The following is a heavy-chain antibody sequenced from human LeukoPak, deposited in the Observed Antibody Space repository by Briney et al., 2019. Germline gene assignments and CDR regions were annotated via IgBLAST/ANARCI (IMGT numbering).Heavy chain of an antibody. V-gene: IGHV4-34*01. CDR1: GGSFSGYY. D-gene: IGHD1-26*01. J-gene: IGHJ4*02. CDR3: ARAVGSGSYVS. Sequence: PSETLSLTCAVYGGSFSGYYWNWIRQPPGKGLEWIGEINHSGSTNYNPSLKSRVTISLDTSKNQFSLKMSSVTAADTAVYFCARAVGSGSYVSWGQGTLVTVSS. CDR2: INHSGST.